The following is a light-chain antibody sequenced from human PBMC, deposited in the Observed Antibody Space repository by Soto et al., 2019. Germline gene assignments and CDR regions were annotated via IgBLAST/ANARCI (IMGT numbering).Light chain of an antibody. Sequence: DIQMTQSPSTLSASVGDRVTITCRASQTIGSWLAWFQQKPGKAPKLIIYDASSLESGVPSRFSGSGSGTEFTLTISSLQPDDFANYYCQQYYSYWTFGQGTKVEIK. CDR2: DAS. CDR3: QQYYSYWT. V-gene: IGKV1-5*01. J-gene: IGKJ1*01. CDR1: QTIGSW.